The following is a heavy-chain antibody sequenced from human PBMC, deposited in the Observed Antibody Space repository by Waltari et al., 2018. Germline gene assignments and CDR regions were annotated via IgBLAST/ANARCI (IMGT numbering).Heavy chain of an antibody. CDR1: GGTFSSYA. CDR3: ARDPGIAGGTH. J-gene: IGHJ4*02. V-gene: IGHV1-69*13. D-gene: IGHD6-13*01. CDR2: IIPILGTA. Sequence: QVQLVQSGAAVKKPGSSVKVSCKASGGTFSSYAISWVRQAPGQGLEWMGGIIPILGTANYAQKFQGRGTITADESTSTAYMELSSLRSEDTAVYYCARDPGIAGGTHWGQGTLVTVSS.